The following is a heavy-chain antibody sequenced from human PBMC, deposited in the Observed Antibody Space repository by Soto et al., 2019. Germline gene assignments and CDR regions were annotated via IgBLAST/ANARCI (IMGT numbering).Heavy chain of an antibody. CDR2: IYWDDDK. V-gene: IGHV2-5*02. J-gene: IGHJ4*02. CDR3: AHRVLRTVFGLVTTTAIYFDF. CDR1: GFSLTTSGVG. Sequence: QITLNESGPTVVRPTETLTLTCRFSGFSLTTSGVGVGWIRQSPGKATEWLALIYWDDDKSYSASLKSRLTITKDTSKKPVVLTVADLDPTDTATYYCAHRVLRTVFGLVTTTAIYFDFWGQGTPVAVSS. D-gene: IGHD3-3*01.